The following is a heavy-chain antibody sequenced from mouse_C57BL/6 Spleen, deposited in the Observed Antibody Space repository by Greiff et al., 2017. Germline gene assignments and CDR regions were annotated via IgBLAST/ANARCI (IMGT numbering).Heavy chain of an antibody. CDR1: GYTFTSYW. Sequence: QVQLQQPGAELVKPGASVKLSCKASGYTFTSYWMHWVKQRPGQGLEWIGMIHPNSGSTNYNEKFKSKATLTVDKSSSTAYMQLSSLTSEDSAVYYCARAVVAYEGDYYAMDYWGQGTSVTVSS. CDR2: IHPNSGST. CDR3: ARAVVAYEGDYYAMDY. V-gene: IGHV1-64*01. D-gene: IGHD1-1*01. J-gene: IGHJ4*01.